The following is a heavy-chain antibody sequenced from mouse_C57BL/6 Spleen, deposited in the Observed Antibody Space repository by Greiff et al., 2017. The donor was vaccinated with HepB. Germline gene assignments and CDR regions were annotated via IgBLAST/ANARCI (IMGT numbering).Heavy chain of an antibody. V-gene: IGHV5-17*01. Sequence: EVKVVESGGGLVKPGGSLKLSCAASGFTFSDYGMHWVRQAPEKGLEWVAYISSGSSTIYYADTVKGRFTISRDNAKNTLFLQMTSLRSEDTAMYYCARSVVATDAMDYWGQGTSVTVSS. CDR2: ISSGSSTI. J-gene: IGHJ4*01. D-gene: IGHD1-1*01. CDR1: GFTFSDYG. CDR3: ARSVVATDAMDY.